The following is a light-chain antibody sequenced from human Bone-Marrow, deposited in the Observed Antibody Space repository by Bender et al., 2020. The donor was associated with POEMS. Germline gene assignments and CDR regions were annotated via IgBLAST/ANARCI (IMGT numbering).Light chain of an antibody. CDR3: QSYDNSLGGWV. CDR1: NSNIGADYD. J-gene: IGLJ3*02. CDR2: GYN. V-gene: IGLV1-40*01. Sequence: QSVLTQPPSVSGAPGQRVTISCTGSNSNIGADYDVHWYQHLPGTAPKLLIYGYNNRPSGVPDRFSGSKSGTSASLAITGLQAEDEGDYYCQSYDNSLGGWVFGGGTKLTVL.